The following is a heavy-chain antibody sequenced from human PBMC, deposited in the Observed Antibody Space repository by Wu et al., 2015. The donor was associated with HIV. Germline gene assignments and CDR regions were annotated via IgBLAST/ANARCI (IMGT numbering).Heavy chain of an antibody. CDR2: IIPLFGTR. Sequence: QVQLVQSGAEVKKPGSSVKISCKASGNTFNAINWARQAPGQGLEWMGGIIPLFGTRDYAQVFQGRVTITTDESTSTAYMTLTSLTSEDTAVYYCATPRSPGFSSAWPTYFDYWGQGTLVTVSS. CDR3: ATPRSPGFSSAWPTYFDY. J-gene: IGHJ4*02. CDR1: GNTFNA. D-gene: IGHD6-19*01. V-gene: IGHV1-69*05.